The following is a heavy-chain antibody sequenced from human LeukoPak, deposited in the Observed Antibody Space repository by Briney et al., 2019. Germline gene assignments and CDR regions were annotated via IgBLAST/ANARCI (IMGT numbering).Heavy chain of an antibody. CDR2: ITSGGTSI. V-gene: IGHV3-11*04. CDR1: EFTISDYY. CDR3: ARGSAYSYDFTRRERTKSRLDY. J-gene: IGHJ4*02. Sequence: PGGSLRLSCAASEFTISDYYMSWIRQAPGKGLEWVSYITSGGTSIYYADSVKGRFTISRDNSKNTLYLQMNSLRAEDTAVYYCARGSAYSYDFTRRERTKSRLDYWGQGTLVTVSS. D-gene: IGHD5-18*01.